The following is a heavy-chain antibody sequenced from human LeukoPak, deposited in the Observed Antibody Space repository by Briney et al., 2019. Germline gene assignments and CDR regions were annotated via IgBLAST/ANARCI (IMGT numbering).Heavy chain of an antibody. D-gene: IGHD4-17*01. CDR3: ARGPLTVTRGFDP. Sequence: SETLSLTCTVSGGSIDTYYWSWIRQPAGKGLEWIGRIYTSGSTNYNPSLKTRVTMSVDTSKNQFSLKLSSVTAADTAMYYCARGPLTVTRGFDPWGQGTLVTVSS. CDR1: GGSIDTYY. CDR2: IYTSGST. V-gene: IGHV4-4*07. J-gene: IGHJ5*02.